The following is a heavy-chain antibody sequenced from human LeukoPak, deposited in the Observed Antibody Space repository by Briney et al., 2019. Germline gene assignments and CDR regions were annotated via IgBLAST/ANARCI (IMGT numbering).Heavy chain of an antibody. V-gene: IGHV4-59*08. D-gene: IGHD3-10*01. CDR3: ASELRGEAGAGHLQPFDY. CDR2: IYYSGST. J-gene: IGHJ4*02. CDR1: GASIISYY. Sequence: KPSETLSLTFTVAGASIISYYWNWIRQPPGKGLEWIGYIYYSGSTNYNPSLKSRVTISVDTSKNQFSLKLSSVTAADTAVYFCASELRGEAGAGHLQPFDYWGQGTLVTVSS.